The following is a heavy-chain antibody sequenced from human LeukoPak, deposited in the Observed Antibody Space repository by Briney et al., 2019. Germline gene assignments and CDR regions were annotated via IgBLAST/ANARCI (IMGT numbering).Heavy chain of an antibody. J-gene: IGHJ4*02. Sequence: PGGSLRLSCAASGFTFSSCAMSWVRQAPGKGLEWVSAISGSGGSTYYADSVKGRFTISRDNSKNTLYLQMNSLRAEDTAVYYCAKGTMFAVGRRWSPSLVANDYWGQGTLVTVSS. CDR2: ISGSGGST. CDR1: GFTFSSCA. V-gene: IGHV3-23*01. CDR3: AKGTMFAVGRRWSPSLVANDY. D-gene: IGHD3-3*01.